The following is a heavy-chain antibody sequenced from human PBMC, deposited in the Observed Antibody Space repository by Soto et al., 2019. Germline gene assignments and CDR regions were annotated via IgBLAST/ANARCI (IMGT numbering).Heavy chain of an antibody. CDR3: AREWGLLPYYVMNV. CDR1: GDSVTSGSYY. J-gene: IGHJ6*02. V-gene: IGHV4-61*03. Sequence: SETLSLTCIVSGDSVTSGSYYWTWLRQPPGKGLEWIGYISYIGRTKYNPSLQSRVTISVDTSKNDFSLNLSSVTAADTAVYFCAREWGLLPYYVMNVWGHGTAVTVSS. CDR2: ISYIGRT. D-gene: IGHD7-27*01.